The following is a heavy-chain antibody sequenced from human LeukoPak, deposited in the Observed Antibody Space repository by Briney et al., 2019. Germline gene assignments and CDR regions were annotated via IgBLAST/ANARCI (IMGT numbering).Heavy chain of an antibody. J-gene: IGHJ4*02. CDR1: GFTFSSYA. CDR3: AKGRWLQLWGYFDY. Sequence: PGGFLRLSCAASGFTFSSYAMSWVRQAPGKGLEWVSAISGSGGSTYYADSVKGRFTISRDNSKNTLYLQMNSLRAEDTAVYYCAKGRWLQLWGYFDYWGQGTLVTVSS. CDR2: ISGSGGST. D-gene: IGHD5-24*01. V-gene: IGHV3-23*01.